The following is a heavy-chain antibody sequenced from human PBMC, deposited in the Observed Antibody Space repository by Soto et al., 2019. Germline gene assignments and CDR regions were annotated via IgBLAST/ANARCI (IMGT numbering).Heavy chain of an antibody. J-gene: IGHJ4*02. CDR3: AKGGDSSSSNPNDY. CDR2: ISGSGGST. Sequence: EVQLLESGGGLVQPGGSLRLSCAASGFTFSSYAMSWVRQAPGKGLEWVSAISGSGGSTYYADSVKGRFTISRDNSKNTLYLQMNSPRAEDTAVYYCAKGGDSSSSNPNDYWGQGTLVTVSS. D-gene: IGHD6-6*01. V-gene: IGHV3-23*01. CDR1: GFTFSSYA.